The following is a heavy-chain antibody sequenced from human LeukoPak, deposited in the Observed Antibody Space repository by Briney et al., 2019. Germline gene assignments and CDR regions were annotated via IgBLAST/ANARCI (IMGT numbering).Heavy chain of an antibody. D-gene: IGHD3-22*01. CDR3: ARVSYFDSSGYYYDFDY. J-gene: IGHJ4*02. V-gene: IGHV4-38-2*02. CDR1: GYSISSGYY. Sequence: SETLSLTCTVSGYSISSGYYWGWIRQPPGKGLEWIGNIYRSWNTYYNPSLKSRVTISVDTSKNQFSLKLSSVTAADTAVYYCARVSYFDSSGYYYDFDYWGQGTLVTVSS. CDR2: IYRSWNT.